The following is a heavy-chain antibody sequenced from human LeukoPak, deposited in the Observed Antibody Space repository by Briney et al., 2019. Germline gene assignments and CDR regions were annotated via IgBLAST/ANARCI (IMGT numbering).Heavy chain of an antibody. CDR1: GFTFSTYW. CDR3: AEAASVRGISY. V-gene: IGHV3-74*01. D-gene: IGHD3-10*01. Sequence: GGSLRLSCAASGFTFSTYWMHWVRLPPGKGPLWVSHINGDGTTTNYADSVKGRFTISRDNAKNTLYLQMNSLRADGTAVYYCAEAASVRGISYWGQGTLVTVSS. J-gene: IGHJ4*02. CDR2: INGDGTTT.